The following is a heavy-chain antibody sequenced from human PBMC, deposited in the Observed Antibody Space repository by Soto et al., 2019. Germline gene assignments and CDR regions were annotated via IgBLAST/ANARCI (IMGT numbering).Heavy chain of an antibody. CDR3: ARGQVVADQH. Sequence: NPSETLSLTCAVSGGSISSGGYSWSWIRQPPGKGLEWIGYIYHSGSTYYNPSLKSRVTISVDRSKNQFSLKLSSVTAADTAVYYCARGQVVADQHWGQGTLVTVSS. D-gene: IGHD2-15*01. J-gene: IGHJ4*02. V-gene: IGHV4-30-2*01. CDR1: GGSISSGGYS. CDR2: IYHSGST.